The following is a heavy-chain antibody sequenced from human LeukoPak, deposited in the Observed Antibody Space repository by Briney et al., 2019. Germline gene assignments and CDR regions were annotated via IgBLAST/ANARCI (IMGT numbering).Heavy chain of an antibody. CDR1: GYSISSGYY. Sequence: SETLSLTCTVSGYSISSGYYWGWIRQPPGKGLEWIGSIYHSGSTYYNPSLKSRVTISVDTSKNQFSLKLSSVTAADTAVYYCARGGYYYDSSGFLWGQGTLVTVSS. D-gene: IGHD3-22*01. CDR3: ARGGYYYDSSGFL. V-gene: IGHV4-38-2*02. J-gene: IGHJ4*02. CDR2: IYHSGST.